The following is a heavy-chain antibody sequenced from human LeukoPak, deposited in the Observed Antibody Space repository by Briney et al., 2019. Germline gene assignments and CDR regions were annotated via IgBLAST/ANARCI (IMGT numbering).Heavy chain of an antibody. Sequence: GGSLRLSCAASGFTFSSYAMHWVRQAPGKGLEWVAAISYDGSNKYYADSVKGRFTISRDNSKNTLYLQMNSLRSEDTAVYYCARGNIVSTITEVDYWGQGTLVTVSS. J-gene: IGHJ4*02. CDR2: ISYDGSNK. CDR1: GFTFSSYA. CDR3: ARGNIVSTITEVDY. V-gene: IGHV3-30*04. D-gene: IGHD5/OR15-5a*01.